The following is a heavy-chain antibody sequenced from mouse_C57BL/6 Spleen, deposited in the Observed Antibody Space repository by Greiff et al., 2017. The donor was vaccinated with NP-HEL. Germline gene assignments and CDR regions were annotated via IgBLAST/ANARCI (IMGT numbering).Heavy chain of an antibody. V-gene: IGHV1-15*01. CDR1: GYTFTDYE. J-gene: IGHJ2*01. D-gene: IGHD1-1*01. CDR3: TRSGGFITTVVAEDY. CDR2: IDPETGGT. Sequence: VQRVESGAELVRPGASVTLSCKASGYTFTDYEMHWVKQTPVHGLEWIGAIDPETGGTAYNQKFKGKAILTADKSSSTAYMELRSLTSEDSAVYYCTRSGGFITTVVAEDYWGQGTTLTVSS.